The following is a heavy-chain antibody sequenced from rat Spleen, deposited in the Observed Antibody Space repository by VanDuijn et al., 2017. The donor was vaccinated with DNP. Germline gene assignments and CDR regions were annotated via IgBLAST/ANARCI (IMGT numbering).Heavy chain of an antibody. CDR1: GFIFSNHW. CDR3: TSNPHIRTAAPFDY. V-gene: IGHV5-31*01. J-gene: IGHJ2*01. CDR2: ITNSGDSS. D-gene: IGHD3-8*01. Sequence: EVQLVESGGGLMQPGRSLKLSCLASGFIFSNHWMTWIRQAPGKGLEWVASITNSGDSSYYSDSVKGRFSLSRDNAKSTLYLQVNSLRSEDTATYYCTSNPHIRTAAPFDYWGRGVMVKVSS.